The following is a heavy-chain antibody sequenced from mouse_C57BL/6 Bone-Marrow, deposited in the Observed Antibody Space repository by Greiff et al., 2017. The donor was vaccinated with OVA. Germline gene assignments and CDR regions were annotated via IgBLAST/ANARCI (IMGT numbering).Heavy chain of an antibody. D-gene: IGHD2-4*01. V-gene: IGHV3-6*01. Sequence: EVKLMESGPGLVKPSQSLSLTCSVTGYSITSGYYWHWIRQFPGNKLEWMGYISYDGSNNYNPSLKNRISITRDTSKNQFFLKLNSVTTEDTATYYCARDGDYDYAMDYWGQGTSVTVSS. J-gene: IGHJ4*01. CDR1: GYSITSGYY. CDR3: ARDGDYDYAMDY. CDR2: ISYDGSN.